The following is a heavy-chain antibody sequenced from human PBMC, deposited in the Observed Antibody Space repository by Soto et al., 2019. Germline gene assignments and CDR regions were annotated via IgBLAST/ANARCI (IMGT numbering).Heavy chain of an antibody. CDR2: FTRNGNT. CDR3: ARETYSYGYNWFDP. Sequence: GGSLRLSCAASGFTFSNYAMSWVRQPPGKGLEWVSTFTRNGNTYYADSVKGRFTISRDNAKNSLYLQMNSLRAEDTAVYYCARETYSYGYNWFDPWGQGTLVTVSS. V-gene: IGHV3-21*01. D-gene: IGHD5-18*01. J-gene: IGHJ5*02. CDR1: GFTFSNYA.